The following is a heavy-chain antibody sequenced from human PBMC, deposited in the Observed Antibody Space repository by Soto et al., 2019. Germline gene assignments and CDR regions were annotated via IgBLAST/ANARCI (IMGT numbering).Heavy chain of an antibody. D-gene: IGHD6-25*01. CDR1: GFTFDDFA. CDR2: VDWNSDST. V-gene: IGHV3-9*01. CDR3: VKGRGSYEVKFGMDV. J-gene: IGHJ6*02. Sequence: GGSQRLSCAASGFTFDDFAMHWVRQAPGKGLEWVSGVDWNSDSTAYADSVKGRFTISRDNARNSLYLQMNSLRAEDTALYYCVKGRGSYEVKFGMDVWGQGTTVTVSS.